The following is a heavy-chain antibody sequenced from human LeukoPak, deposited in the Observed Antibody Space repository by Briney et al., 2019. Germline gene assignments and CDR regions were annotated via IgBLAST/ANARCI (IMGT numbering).Heavy chain of an antibody. CDR3: ARGDYGSGSYFFSHMDV. J-gene: IGHJ6*02. D-gene: IGHD3-10*01. CDR1: GGSISSGDYY. Sequence: PSQTPSLTCTVSGGSISSGDYYWSWIRQPPGKGLEWIGYIYYSGSTYYNPSLKSRVTISVDTSKNQFSLKLSSVTAADTAVYYCARGDYGSGSYFFSHMDVWGQGTTVTVSS. V-gene: IGHV4-30-4*01. CDR2: IYYSGST.